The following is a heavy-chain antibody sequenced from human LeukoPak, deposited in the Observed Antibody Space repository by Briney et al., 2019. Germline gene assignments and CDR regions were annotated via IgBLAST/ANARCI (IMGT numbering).Heavy chain of an antibody. CDR1: GFTVSSNY. CDR2: ISGSGGST. J-gene: IGHJ4*02. V-gene: IGHV3-23*01. D-gene: IGHD3-22*01. Sequence: GGSLRLSCAAPGFTVSSNYMSRVRQAPGKGLEWVSAISGSGGSTYYADSVKGRFTISRDNSKNTLYLQMNSLRAEDTAVYYCAKILGYYDSSGYFDYWGQGTLVTVSS. CDR3: AKILGYYDSSGYFDY.